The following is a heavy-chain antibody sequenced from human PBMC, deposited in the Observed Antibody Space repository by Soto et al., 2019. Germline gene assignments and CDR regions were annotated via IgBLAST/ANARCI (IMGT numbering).Heavy chain of an antibody. V-gene: IGHV3-23*01. Sequence: EVQLLESGGGLGQPGGSLRLSCAASGFTFSTYAMSWVRQAPGEGLEWVSGISVSGRSTYYADSVKGRFTISRDNSKNPLYLQMNSLRAEDTAVYYCAKDESSGWYQSFDYWGQETLVTVSS. J-gene: IGHJ4*02. D-gene: IGHD6-19*01. CDR3: AKDESSGWYQSFDY. CDR1: GFTFSTYA. CDR2: ISVSGRST.